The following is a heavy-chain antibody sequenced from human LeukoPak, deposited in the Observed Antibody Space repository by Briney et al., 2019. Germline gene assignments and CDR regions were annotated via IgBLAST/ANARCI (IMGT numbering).Heavy chain of an antibody. CDR1: GFTFSSYS. Sequence: GGSLRLSCAASGFTFSSYSMNWVRQAPGKGLEWVSSISSSSSYIYYADSVKGRFTISRDNAKNSLYLQMNSLRAEDTAVYYCAPDPPRAYYYESSGYELIDYWGQGTLVTVSS. V-gene: IGHV3-21*01. J-gene: IGHJ4*02. CDR3: APDPPRAYYYESSGYELIDY. D-gene: IGHD3-22*01. CDR2: ISSSSSYI.